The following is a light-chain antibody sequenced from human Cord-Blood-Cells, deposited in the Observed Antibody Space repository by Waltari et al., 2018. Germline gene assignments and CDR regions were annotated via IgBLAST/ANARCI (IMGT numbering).Light chain of an antibody. CDR2: GAS. CDR1: QSVSSSY. CDR3: QQYGSSPLT. Sequence: IVLPQPPGTLSLSPGESATLSCRPSQSVSSSYLAWYQQKPGQAPRLLIYGASSRATGIPDRFSGSGSGTDFTLTISRLEPEDFAVYYCQQYGSSPLTFGGGTKVEIK. V-gene: IGKV3-20*01. J-gene: IGKJ4*01.